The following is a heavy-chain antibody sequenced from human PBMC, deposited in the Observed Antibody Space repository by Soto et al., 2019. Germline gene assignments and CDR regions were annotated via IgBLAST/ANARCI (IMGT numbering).Heavy chain of an antibody. CDR3: VKDHLELRSRYKYYLMDV. D-gene: IGHD3-3*01. V-gene: IGHV3-30*18. CDR1: GFDFRTYG. CDR2: ISYDGENE. J-gene: IGHJ6*02. Sequence: PGGSLRLSCVASGFDFRTYGMHWVRQAPGKGLEWVAVISYDGENEYYRDSVKGRFTVSRDNSKRTVHLQMSRLRPEDTAVYYCVKDHLELRSRYKYYLMDVWGQGSTVTVSS.